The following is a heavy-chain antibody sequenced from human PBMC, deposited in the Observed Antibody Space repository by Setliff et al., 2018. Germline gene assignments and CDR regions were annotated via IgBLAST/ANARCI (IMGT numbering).Heavy chain of an antibody. J-gene: IGHJ6*04. CDR2: ISTSSTII. CDR1: GFTFSNYG. V-gene: IGHV3-48*01. Sequence: GSLRLSCVTSGFTFSNYGMTWVRRAPGKGLEWISYISTSSTIIYYADSVKGRFTISRDNANHSLHLQMNSLRAEDTAVYFCARLALTGYDTSGYYYALDVWGKGTTVTVSS. CDR3: ARLALTGYDTSGYYYALDV. D-gene: IGHD3-22*01.